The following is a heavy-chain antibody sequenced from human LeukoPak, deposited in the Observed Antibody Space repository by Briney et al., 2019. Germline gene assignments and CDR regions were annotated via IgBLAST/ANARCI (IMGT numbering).Heavy chain of an antibody. D-gene: IGHD2-2*02. Sequence: SETLSLTCTVSGGSISSYYWSWIRQPAGKGLEWIGRIYTSGSTNYNPSLKSRVTMSVDTSKNQFSLKLSSVTAEDTAVYYCARGRYCSSTSCYRNYYYYGMDVWGQGTTVTVSS. CDR1: GGSISSYY. CDR2: IYTSGST. CDR3: ARGRYCSSTSCYRNYYYYGMDV. J-gene: IGHJ6*02. V-gene: IGHV4-4*07.